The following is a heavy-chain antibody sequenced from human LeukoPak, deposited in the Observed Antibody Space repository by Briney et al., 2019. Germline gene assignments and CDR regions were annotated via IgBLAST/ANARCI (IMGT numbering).Heavy chain of an antibody. J-gene: IGHJ4*02. V-gene: IGHV3-30*14. CDR2: ISYDGSNK. CDR1: GCTLCHYI. Sequence: GGSLRVSCAASGCTLCHYIQHWVRQAPGKGLEWVAVISYDGSNKYYADSVKGRFTISRDKSKNRLYLQMNSLRAEDTAGYYCACSALRGYNFDYWGQGTLVTVSS. D-gene: IGHD5-12*01. CDR3: ACSALRGYNFDY.